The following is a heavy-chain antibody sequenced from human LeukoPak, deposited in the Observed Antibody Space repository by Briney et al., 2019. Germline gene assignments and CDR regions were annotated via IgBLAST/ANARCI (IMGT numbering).Heavy chain of an antibody. J-gene: IGHJ6*02. V-gene: IGHV1-18*01. CDR1: GYTFTSYG. D-gene: IGHD2-2*01. CDR2: ISAYNGNT. CDR3: ERDQIVVVPGDSSSSDYYYYYGMDV. Sequence: AAVKVSCKASGYTFTSYGISGVRQAPGQGLEWMGWISAYNGNTNYAQKLQGRVTMTTDTSTSTAYMEMRSLRSDDTAVYSCERDQIVVVPGDSSSSDYYYYYGMDVWGQGTTVTVSS.